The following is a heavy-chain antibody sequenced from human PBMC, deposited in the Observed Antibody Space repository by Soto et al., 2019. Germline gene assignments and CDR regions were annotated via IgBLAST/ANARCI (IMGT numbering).Heavy chain of an antibody. Sequence: QVQLVESGGALVKPGGSLRLSCAASGFTFSDYYMSWIRQAPGKGLEWVSYIDSRGRTISYADSVTGRFTISRDDAKNSLYLQMNSLRAEDTAVDYCARQAARNYFDFWGPGTLVTVSS. J-gene: IGHJ4*02. CDR3: ARQAARNYFDF. CDR1: GFTFSDYY. CDR2: IDSRGRTI. V-gene: IGHV3-11*01. D-gene: IGHD6-6*01.